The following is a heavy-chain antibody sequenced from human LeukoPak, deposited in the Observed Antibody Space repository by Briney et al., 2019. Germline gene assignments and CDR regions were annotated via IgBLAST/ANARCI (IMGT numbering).Heavy chain of an antibody. CDR3: ARVDCSGGSCYWGAFDI. J-gene: IGHJ3*02. D-gene: IGHD2-15*01. CDR1: GGSISSYY. V-gene: IGHV4-59*01. Sequence: SETLSLTCTVSGGSISSYYWSWIRQPPGKGLEWIGYIYYSGSTNYNPSLKSRVTISVDTSKNQFSLKLSSVTAADTAVYYCARVDCSGGSCYWGAFDIWGQGTMATVSS. CDR2: IYYSGST.